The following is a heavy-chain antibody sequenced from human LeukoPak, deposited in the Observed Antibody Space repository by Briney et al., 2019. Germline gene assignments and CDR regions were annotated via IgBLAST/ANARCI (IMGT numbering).Heavy chain of an antibody. Sequence: SETLSHTCTVSGGSISSYYWSWIRQPPGKGLEWIGYIYYTGSTNYNPSLKSRVTISVDTSKNQFSLRLSSVTAADTAVYYCARDMYDSSGFDYWGQGTLVTVSS. CDR1: GGSISSYY. D-gene: IGHD3-22*01. V-gene: IGHV4-59*01. CDR3: ARDMYDSSGFDY. J-gene: IGHJ4*02. CDR2: IYYTGST.